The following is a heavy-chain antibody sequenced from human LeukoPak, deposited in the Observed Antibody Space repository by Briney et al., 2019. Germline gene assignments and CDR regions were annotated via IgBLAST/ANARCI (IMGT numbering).Heavy chain of an antibody. CDR3: AGPIFGVVTNPFDY. CDR1: GFTFSSYA. J-gene: IGHJ4*02. CDR2: ISYDGSNK. Sequence: PGGSLRLSCAASGFTFSSYAMHWVRQAPGKGLEWVAVISYDGSNKYYADSVKGRFTISRDNSKNTLYLQMNSLRAEDTAVYYCAGPIFGVVTNPFDYWGQGTLVTVSS. D-gene: IGHD3-3*01. V-gene: IGHV3-30-3*01.